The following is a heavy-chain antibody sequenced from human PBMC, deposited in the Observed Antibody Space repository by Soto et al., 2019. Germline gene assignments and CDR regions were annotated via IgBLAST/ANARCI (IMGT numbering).Heavy chain of an antibody. CDR2: INPTGGST. CDR3: ARDMGNNGGSKAVFDY. D-gene: IGHD1-26*01. Sequence: QVQLVQSGAEVKKPGASVEVSCKASGYTFTSYYIHWVRQAPGQGLEWMGVINPTGGSTNYGQKFQGRASLTRDMYSSTFYMELSSLRSEDTAIYYCARDMGNNGGSKAVFDYWGQGTLVTVSS. J-gene: IGHJ4*02. CDR1: GYTFTSYY. V-gene: IGHV1-46*01.